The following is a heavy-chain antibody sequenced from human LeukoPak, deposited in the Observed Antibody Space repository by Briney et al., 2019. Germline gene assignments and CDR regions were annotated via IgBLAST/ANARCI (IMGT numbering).Heavy chain of an antibody. D-gene: IGHD3-10*01. CDR1: GASMHNHY. J-gene: IGHJ4*02. V-gene: IGHV4-59*11. Sequence: PSETLSLTCSVSGASMHNHYWSWIRQPPGKALEWIGYVSDSETTNYNPSLKSRVSMSVDTSKNEFSLRLSSVTAADTALYYCATRPGETTWFGVFDYWSRGTLVTVSS. CDR3: ATRPGETTWFGVFDY. CDR2: VSDSETT.